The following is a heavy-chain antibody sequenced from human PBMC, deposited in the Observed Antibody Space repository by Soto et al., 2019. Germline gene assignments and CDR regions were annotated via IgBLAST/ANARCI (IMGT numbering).Heavy chain of an antibody. D-gene: IGHD2-21*02. V-gene: IGHV1-18*01. CDR2: ISAYNGDT. CDR3: ARRQQDSVTDPPHFYSYVDV. J-gene: IGHJ6*03. Sequence: QAPLVQSGAEVKKPGASVKVSCKASGYTYPSYGISWVRQAPGQGLEWMGWISAYNGDTKYAQKFQGRLTLTTDTAADPAYMEVRSLRSDGTAGYYCARRQQDSVTDPPHFYSYVDVWGKGTTVAVSS. CDR1: GYTYPSYG.